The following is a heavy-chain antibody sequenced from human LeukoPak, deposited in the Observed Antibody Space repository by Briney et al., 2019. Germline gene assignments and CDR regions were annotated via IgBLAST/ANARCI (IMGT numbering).Heavy chain of an antibody. CDR1: GGSISSGSYY. D-gene: IGHD4-17*01. CDR2: IYTSGST. CDR3: ARDHSVTTPSV. J-gene: IGHJ4*02. V-gene: IGHV4-61*02. Sequence: SETLSLTCTVSGGSISSGSYYWSWIRQPAGRGLEWIGRIYTSGSTNYNPSLMSRVTISVDTSKNQFSLKLSSVTAADTAVYYCARDHSVTTPSVWGQGTLVTVSS.